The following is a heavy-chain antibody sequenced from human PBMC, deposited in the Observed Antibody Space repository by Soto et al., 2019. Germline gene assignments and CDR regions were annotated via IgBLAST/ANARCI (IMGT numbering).Heavy chain of an antibody. CDR1: GYTFTSYA. V-gene: IGHV1-3*01. Sequence: QVQLVQSGAEVKKPGASVKVSCKASGYTFTSYAMHWVRQAPGQRLDWMGWINAGNGNTKYSQKFQGRVTITRDTPASTAYMELSSLGSDDTAVYYCARSIRWAGDYWGQGTLVTVSS. D-gene: IGHD1-26*01. CDR2: INAGNGNT. J-gene: IGHJ4*02. CDR3: ARSIRWAGDY.